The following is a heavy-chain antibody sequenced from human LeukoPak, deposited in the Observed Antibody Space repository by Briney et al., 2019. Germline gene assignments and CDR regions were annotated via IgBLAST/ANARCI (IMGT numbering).Heavy chain of an antibody. CDR3: ARSRSSRANGGYYFDR. V-gene: IGHV1-2*02. CDR2: IYPNSGGT. D-gene: IGHD4/OR15-4a*01. J-gene: IGHJ4*02. CDR1: GYSFTDHY. Sequence: ASVKVSCKASGYSFTDHYIHWVRQAPGHGLEWMGWIYPNSGGTNYSQSLLDRVTLTRDTSISTAYMELSRLRSDDTAVYYCARSRSSRANGGYYFDRWGQGTLVTVSS.